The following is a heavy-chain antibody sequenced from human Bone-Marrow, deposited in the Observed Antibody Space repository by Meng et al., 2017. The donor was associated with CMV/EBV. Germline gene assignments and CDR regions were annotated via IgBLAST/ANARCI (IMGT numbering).Heavy chain of an antibody. Sequence: SETLSLTCTVSGGSISSYYWSWIRQPPGKGLEWIGYIYYSGSTNYNPSLKSRVTISVDTSKNQFSLKLSSVTAADTAVYYCARDLGDFWSGYYTGYFDYWGQGTLVTVSS. J-gene: IGHJ4*02. CDR3: ARDLGDFWSGYYTGYFDY. CDR1: GGSISSYY. V-gene: IGHV4-59*01. D-gene: IGHD3-3*01. CDR2: IYYSGST.